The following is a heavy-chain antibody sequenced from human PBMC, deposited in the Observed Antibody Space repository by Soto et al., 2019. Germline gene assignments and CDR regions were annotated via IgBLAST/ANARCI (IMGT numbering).Heavy chain of an antibody. CDR2: IYPGDSDT. D-gene: IGHD6-6*01. Sequence: PGESLKISCKGSGYSFTSYWTGWVRQMPGKGLEWMGIIYPGDSDTRYSPSFQGQVTISADKSISTAYLQWSSLKASDTAMYYCARCRFESSSSGAYYYYGMDVWGQGTTVTVSS. CDR3: ARCRFESSSSGAYYYYGMDV. CDR1: GYSFTSYW. V-gene: IGHV5-51*01. J-gene: IGHJ6*02.